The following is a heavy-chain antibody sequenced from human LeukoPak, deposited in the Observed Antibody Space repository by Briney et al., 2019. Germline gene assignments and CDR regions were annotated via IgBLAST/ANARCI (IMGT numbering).Heavy chain of an antibody. CDR2: ISSSSYI. J-gene: IGHJ4*02. Sequence: GGSLRLSCAASGFTFSSYSMNWVRQTPGKGLEWVSSISSSSYIYYADSVKGRFTISRDNAKNSLYLQMNSLRAEDTAVYYCARVSAGYCLDYWGQGTLVTVSS. CDR3: ARVSAGYCLDY. V-gene: IGHV3-21*01. D-gene: IGHD3-9*01. CDR1: GFTFSSYS.